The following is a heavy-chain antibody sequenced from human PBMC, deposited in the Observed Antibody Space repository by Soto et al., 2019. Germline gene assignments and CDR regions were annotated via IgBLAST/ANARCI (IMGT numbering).Heavy chain of an antibody. CDR2: IYYSGST. CDR3: ARVWGSGSYYPPTQNYYYYYGMDV. V-gene: IGHV4-31*03. D-gene: IGHD3-10*01. Sequence: SETLSLTCTVSGGSISSGGYYWRWIRQHPGKGLEWIGYIYYSGSTYYNPSLKSRVTISVDTSKNQFSLKLSSVTAADTAVYYCARVWGSGSYYPPTQNYYYYYGMDVWGQGTTVTVSS. J-gene: IGHJ6*02. CDR1: GGSISSGGYY.